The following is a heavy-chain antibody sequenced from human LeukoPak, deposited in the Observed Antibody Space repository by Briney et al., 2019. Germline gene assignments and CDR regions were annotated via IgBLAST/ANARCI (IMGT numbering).Heavy chain of an antibody. CDR3: ARDGRGALDY. D-gene: IGHD1-26*01. J-gene: IGHJ4*02. CDR2: IKQDGSEK. Sequence: GGSLRLSCEASGFTFSSYWMSWVRQAPGKGLEWVANIKQDGSEKYYVDSVKGRFTISRDNAKNSLYLQMNSLRAEDTAVYYCARDGRGALDYWGQGTLVTVSS. CDR1: GFTFSSYW. V-gene: IGHV3-7*01.